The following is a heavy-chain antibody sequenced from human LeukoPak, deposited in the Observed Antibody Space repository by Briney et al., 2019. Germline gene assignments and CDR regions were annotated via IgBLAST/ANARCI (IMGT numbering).Heavy chain of an antibody. CDR1: GFTFDDYA. Sequence: PGRSLRLSCAASGFTFDDYAMHWVRQAPGKGLEWVSGISWNSGSIGYADSVKGRFTISRDNAKNSLYLQMNSLRAEDTALYYCARGPSSNWSGLDFWGQGTLLTVSS. CDR3: ARGPSSNWSGLDF. CDR2: ISWNSGSI. J-gene: IGHJ4*02. D-gene: IGHD6-13*01. V-gene: IGHV3-9*01.